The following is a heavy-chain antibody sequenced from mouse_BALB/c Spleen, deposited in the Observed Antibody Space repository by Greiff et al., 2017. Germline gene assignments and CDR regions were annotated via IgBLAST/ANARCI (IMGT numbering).Heavy chain of an antibody. J-gene: IGHJ2*01. Sequence: QVQLQQSGPELVKPGASVRISCTASGYTFTSYYIHWVKQRPGQGLEWIGWIYPGNVNTKYNEKFKGKATLTADKSSSTAYMQLSSLTSEDSAVYFCARGDYGSSYYFDYWGQGTTLTVSS. D-gene: IGHD1-1*01. CDR1: GYTFTSYY. CDR2: IYPGNVNT. V-gene: IGHV1S56*01. CDR3: ARGDYGSSYYFDY.